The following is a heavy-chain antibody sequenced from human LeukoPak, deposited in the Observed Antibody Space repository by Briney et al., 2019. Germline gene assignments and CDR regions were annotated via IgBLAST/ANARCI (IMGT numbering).Heavy chain of an antibody. J-gene: IGHJ4*02. V-gene: IGHV3-30*18. Sequence: GRSLRLSCAASGFTFSSYGMHWVRQAPGKGLEWVAVISYDGSNKYYADSVKGRFTISRDNSKNTLYLQMNSLRAEDTAVYYCAKDRGWDSSGNFDYWGQGTLVTVSS. CDR2: ISYDGSNK. D-gene: IGHD6-19*01. CDR1: GFTFSSYG. CDR3: AKDRGWDSSGNFDY.